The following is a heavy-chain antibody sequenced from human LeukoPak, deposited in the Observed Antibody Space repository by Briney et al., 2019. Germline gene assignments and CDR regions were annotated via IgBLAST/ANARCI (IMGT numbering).Heavy chain of an antibody. D-gene: IGHD3-10*01. CDR1: GXTFSGYY. CDR2: ISSSSTYT. J-gene: IGHJ4*02. V-gene: IGHV3-11*03. Sequence: GGSLRLSCTASGXTFSGYYVSWIRQAPGKGLEWVSYISSSSTYTSYADSVQGRFTISRDNAKKSLYLQMNSLRDEDTAVYYCARTTQDGSGIYYNVFDYWGQGTLVTVSS. CDR3: ARTTQDGSGIYYNVFDY.